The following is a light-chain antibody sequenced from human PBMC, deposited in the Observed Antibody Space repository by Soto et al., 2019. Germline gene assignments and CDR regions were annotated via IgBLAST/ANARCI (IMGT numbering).Light chain of an antibody. CDR1: HNINNY. CDR3: QQYDNLPLT. V-gene: IGKV1-33*01. J-gene: IGKJ4*01. Sequence: DIKMSQSPSSLSASVGDRVTITCQASHNINNYLNWYQQKPGRAPKLLIYDASNLEAGVPSRFRGSGSGTDFTFTISRLQPEDIATHYCQQYDNLPLTFGGGTKVDIK. CDR2: DAS.